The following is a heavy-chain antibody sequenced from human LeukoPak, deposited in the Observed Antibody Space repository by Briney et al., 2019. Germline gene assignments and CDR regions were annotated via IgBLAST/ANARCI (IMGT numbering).Heavy chain of an antibody. CDR3: ARDTYRFFDL. CDR2: IRFTGSYI. V-gene: IGHV3-21*01. Sequence: GGSLRLSCAASGFTFSSYSMNWVRQAPGRGLEWVSSIRFTGSYIYYADSVKGRSTISRDNAKNSLYLQMDSLRAEDTAVYYCARDTYRFFDLWGRGTLVTVSP. J-gene: IGHJ2*01. CDR1: GFTFSSYS.